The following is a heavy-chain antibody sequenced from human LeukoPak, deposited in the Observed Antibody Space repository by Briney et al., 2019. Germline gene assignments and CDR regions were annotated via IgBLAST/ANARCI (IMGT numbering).Heavy chain of an antibody. D-gene: IGHD5-18*01. J-gene: IGHJ4*02. CDR3: AKEGGYNSGPDYFDC. V-gene: IGHV3-48*01. CDR1: GFTFSSYS. Sequence: PGGSLRLSCAASGFTFSSYSMNWVRQAPGKGLEWVSYISSSSSTIYYADSVKGRFTISSDGSRNTLFLQMNSLRAEDTAVYYCAKEGGYNSGPDYFDCWGQGTLVTVSS. CDR2: ISSSSSTI.